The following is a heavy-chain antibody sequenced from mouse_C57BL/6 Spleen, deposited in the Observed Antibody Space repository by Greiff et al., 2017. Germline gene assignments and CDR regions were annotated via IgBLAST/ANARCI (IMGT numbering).Heavy chain of an antibody. CDR2: LDPNSGGT. CDR1: GYTFTSYW. Sequence: QVQLQQPGAELVKPGASVKLSCKASGYTFTSYWMHWVKQRPGRGLEWIGSLDPNSGGTKYNEKFKSKATLTVDTPSSTAYMQLSSLTSEDSAVYYGARSYDYYLYYFAMGCWGQRASVSAST. J-gene: IGHJ4*01. CDR3: ARSYDYYLYYFAMGC. V-gene: IGHV1-72*01. D-gene: IGHD2-4*01.